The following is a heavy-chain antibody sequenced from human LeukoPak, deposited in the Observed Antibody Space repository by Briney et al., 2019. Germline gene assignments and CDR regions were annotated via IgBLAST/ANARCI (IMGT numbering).Heavy chain of an antibody. CDR2: ITSSGSTM. CDR3: ATLRPGQQLVVEH. V-gene: IGHV3-48*03. J-gene: IGHJ1*01. D-gene: IGHD6-13*01. Sequence: GGSLRLSCAASGFTFSSYEMHWVRQAPGKGLEWVSYITSSGSTMYYADSVKGRFTISRDNAKNSLYLQMSSLRAEDTAVYYCATLRPGQQLVVEHWGQGTLVTVSS. CDR1: GFTFSSYE.